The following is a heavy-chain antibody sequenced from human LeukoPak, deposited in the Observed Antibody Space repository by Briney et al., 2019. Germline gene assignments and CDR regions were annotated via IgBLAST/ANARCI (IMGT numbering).Heavy chain of an antibody. D-gene: IGHD3-3*01. V-gene: IGHV3-43*02. J-gene: IGHJ5*02. CDR3: AKDPSDYDFWSGPPFDP. Sequence: GGSLRLSCAASGFTFDDYAMHWVRQAPGKGLEWVSLISGDGGSTYYADSVKGRFTISRDNSKNSLYLQMNSLRTEGTALYYCAKDPSDYDFWSGPPFDPWGQGTLVTVSS. CDR1: GFTFDDYA. CDR2: ISGDGGST.